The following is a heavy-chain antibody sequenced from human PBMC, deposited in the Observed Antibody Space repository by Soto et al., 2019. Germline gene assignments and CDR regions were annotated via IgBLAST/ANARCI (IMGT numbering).Heavy chain of an antibody. Sequence: SETLSLTCAVSGGSISSGGNYWSWIRQHPGKGLEWIGYIYYSGSTYYNPSLKSRVTILVDTSKNQFSLKLNSVTAADTAVYYCARARMVRGVIYYYGMDVWGQGTTVTVSS. CDR3: ARARMVRGVIYYYGMDV. V-gene: IGHV4-31*11. D-gene: IGHD3-10*01. J-gene: IGHJ6*02. CDR1: GGSISSGGNY. CDR2: IYYSGST.